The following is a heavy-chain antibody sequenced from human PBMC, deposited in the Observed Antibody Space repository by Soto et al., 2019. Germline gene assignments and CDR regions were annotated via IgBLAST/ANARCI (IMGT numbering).Heavy chain of an antibody. J-gene: IGHJ4*02. CDR1: GDSFSNYV. CDR2: VTGSGVST. V-gene: IGHV3-23*01. CDR3: VKADGQQWLIPHLDN. Sequence: EVQLFESGGDLVQPGGSLRLSCVVSGDSFSNYVMNWVRQAPGKGLEWVSGVTGSGVSTWYADSVKGRFTISRDNSNNTLFLQMNSLRGDDTAVYYCVKADGQQWLIPHLDNWGQGTLVTVS. D-gene: IGHD6-19*01.